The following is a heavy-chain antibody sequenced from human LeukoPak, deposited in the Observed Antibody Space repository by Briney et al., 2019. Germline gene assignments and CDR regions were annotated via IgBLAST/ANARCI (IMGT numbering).Heavy chain of an antibody. V-gene: IGHV3-30*02. D-gene: IGHD3-22*01. CDR2: IRYDGSNK. CDR3: AKDEHYYYDSSGYYEPGYYFDY. J-gene: IGHJ4*02. CDR1: GFTFSSYG. Sequence: GGSLRLSCAASGFTFSSYGMHWVRQAPGKGLEWVAFIRYDGSNKYYADSVKGRFTISRDNSKNTLYLQMNSLRAEDTAVYYCAKDEHYYYDSSGYYEPGYYFDYWGQGTLVTVSS.